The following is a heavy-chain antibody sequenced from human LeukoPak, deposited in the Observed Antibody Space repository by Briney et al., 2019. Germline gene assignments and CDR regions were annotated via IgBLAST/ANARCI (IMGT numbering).Heavy chain of an antibody. J-gene: IGHJ4*02. CDR1: GFTFSSYA. CDR3: ARVSWARFLGGPLDY. CDR2: ISYDGSNK. D-gene: IGHD3-3*01. V-gene: IGHV3-30*04. Sequence: GGSLRLSCAASGFTFSSYAMHWVRQAPGKGLEWVAVISYDGSNKYYADSVKGRFTISRDNSKNTLYLQMNSLRAEDTAVYYCARVSWARFLGGPLDYWGQGTLVTVSS.